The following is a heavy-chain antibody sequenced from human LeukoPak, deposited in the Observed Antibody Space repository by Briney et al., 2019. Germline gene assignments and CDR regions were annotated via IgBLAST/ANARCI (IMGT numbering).Heavy chain of an antibody. CDR3: ARRVEPTSDFDF. Sequence: GESLKISCKGSGYIFTNYWIAWVRQLPGKGLEWMGIIYPGDSDTRYSPSFQGQVTISADKSISTAYLQWSSLKASDTAIYYCARRVEPTSDFDFWGQGTLVTVSS. V-gene: IGHV5-51*01. D-gene: IGHD1-26*01. CDR1: GYIFTNYW. CDR2: IYPGDSDT. J-gene: IGHJ4*02.